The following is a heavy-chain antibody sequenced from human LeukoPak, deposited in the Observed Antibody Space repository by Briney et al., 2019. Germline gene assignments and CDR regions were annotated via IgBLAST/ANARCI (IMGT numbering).Heavy chain of an antibody. CDR3: ARPHGSGSYYGDAFDI. Sequence: GESLKISCKGSGYSFTSYWIGWVRQMPGKGLEWMGIIYPGDSDTRYSPSFQGPVTISADKSISTAYLQWSSLKASDTAMYYCARPHGSGSYYGDAFDIWGQGTMVTVSS. CDR1: GYSFTSYW. CDR2: IYPGDSDT. V-gene: IGHV5-51*01. J-gene: IGHJ3*02. D-gene: IGHD3-10*01.